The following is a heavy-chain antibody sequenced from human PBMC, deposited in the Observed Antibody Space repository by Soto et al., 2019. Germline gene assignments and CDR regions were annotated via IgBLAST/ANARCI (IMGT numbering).Heavy chain of an antibody. CDR2: ISAYNGNT. CDR1: GYTFTSYG. V-gene: IGHV1-18*04. CDR3: ARDTVGYSYGYCDY. J-gene: IGHJ4*02. D-gene: IGHD5-18*01. Sequence: ASVKDSCKASGYTFTSYGISWVRQAPGQGLEWMGWISAYNGNTNYAQKLQGRVTMTTDTSASTAYMELRSLRSDDTAVYYCARDTVGYSYGYCDYWGQGTLVTVSS.